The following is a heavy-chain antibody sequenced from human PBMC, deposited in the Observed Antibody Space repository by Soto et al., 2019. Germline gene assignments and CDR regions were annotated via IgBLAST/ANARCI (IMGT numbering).Heavy chain of an antibody. CDR1: GGSISSYY. CDR2: IYYSGST. D-gene: IGHD4-17*01. J-gene: IGHJ5*02. Sequence: PSETLCLTCTVSGGSISSYYWSWIRQPPGKGLEWIGYIYYSGSTNYNPSLKSRVTISVDTSKDQFSLKLSSVTAADTAVYYCARDKSDGDYSLGWFDPWGQGTLVTVSS. V-gene: IGHV4-59*01. CDR3: ARDKSDGDYSLGWFDP.